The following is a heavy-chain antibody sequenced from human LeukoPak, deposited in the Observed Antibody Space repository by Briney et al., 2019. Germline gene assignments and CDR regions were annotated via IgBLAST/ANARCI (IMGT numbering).Heavy chain of an antibody. Sequence: PSESESLTCTVSGGSISSSDYYWGWVRQPPGKGLEWIGNIYYSGSSYSSPSLKSRVTISSDTSKNQFSVKLTSVTAADTAVYYCVRVGYAYGPVGNWFDPWGQGVLVTVSS. V-gene: IGHV4-39*01. CDR1: GGSISSSDYY. CDR2: IYYSGSS. D-gene: IGHD5-18*01. CDR3: VRVGYAYGPVGNWFDP. J-gene: IGHJ5*02.